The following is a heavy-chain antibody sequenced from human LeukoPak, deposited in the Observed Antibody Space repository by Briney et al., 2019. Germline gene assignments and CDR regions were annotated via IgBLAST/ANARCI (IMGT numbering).Heavy chain of an antibody. CDR1: GFTFSSHG. V-gene: IGHV3-30*03. CDR3: ARDDHGDYSFDY. J-gene: IGHJ4*02. Sequence: GGSLRLSCAASGFTFSSHGIHWVRQAPGKGLEWVAVISYDGSNKYYADSVKGRFTISRDNSKNTLYLQMNSLRAEDTAVYYCARDDHGDYSFDYWGQGTLVTVSS. D-gene: IGHD4-17*01. CDR2: ISYDGSNK.